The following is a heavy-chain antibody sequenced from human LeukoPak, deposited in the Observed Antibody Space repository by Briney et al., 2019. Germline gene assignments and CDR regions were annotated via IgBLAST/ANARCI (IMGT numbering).Heavy chain of an antibody. CDR1: GFTFSSYS. J-gene: IGHJ4*02. CDR3: ASLVGATKDY. V-gene: IGHV3-48*01. Sequence: PGGSLRLSCAASGFTFSSYSMNWVRQAPGKGLEWVSYISSSSSTIYYAASVKGRFTISRDNAKNSLYLQMNSLRAEDTAVYYCASLVGATKDYWGQGTLVTVSS. D-gene: IGHD1-26*01. CDR2: ISSSSSTI.